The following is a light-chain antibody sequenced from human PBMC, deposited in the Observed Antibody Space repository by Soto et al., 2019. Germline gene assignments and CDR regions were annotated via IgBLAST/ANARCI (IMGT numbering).Light chain of an antibody. J-gene: IGKJ1*01. Sequence: DIVMTQSPDSLAVSLGERATINCKSSQRVLYSSNTKNYLAWYQQKAGQPPKLLIYWASTRESGVPDRFSGSGSGTDFTLTISSLQSEDVAVYYCQQHYNTPWTFGQGTKVEI. CDR3: QQHYNTPWT. CDR2: WAS. V-gene: IGKV4-1*01. CDR1: QRVLYSSNTKNY.